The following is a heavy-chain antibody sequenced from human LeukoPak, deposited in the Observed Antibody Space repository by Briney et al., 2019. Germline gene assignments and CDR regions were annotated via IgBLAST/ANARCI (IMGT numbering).Heavy chain of an antibody. V-gene: IGHV1-69*04. Sequence: GASVKVSCKASGGTFSSYAISWVRQAPGQGLEWMGRIIPILGIANYAQKFQGRVTITADKSTSTAYMELSSLRPEDTAVYYCARERGSGSPYYFDYWGQGTLVTVSS. CDR3: ARERGSGSPYYFDY. CDR2: IIPILGIA. D-gene: IGHD3-10*01. CDR1: GGTFSSYA. J-gene: IGHJ4*02.